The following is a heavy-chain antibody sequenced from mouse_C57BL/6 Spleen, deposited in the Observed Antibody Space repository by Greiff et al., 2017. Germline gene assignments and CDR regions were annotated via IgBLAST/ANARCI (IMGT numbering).Heavy chain of an antibody. J-gene: IGHJ2*01. CDR1: GFTFTSYA. Sequence: EVKLVESGGGLVKPGASLKLSCAASGFTFTSYAMSWVRQTPEKRLEWVATISAGGSSTYYPDNVKGRFTIARDQTKNTMYLQMSKLKAEDTAMYYCARDYDGRYYFDYWGQGTTLTVSS. V-gene: IGHV5-4*01. D-gene: IGHD1-2*01. CDR3: ARDYDGRYYFDY. CDR2: ISAGGSST.